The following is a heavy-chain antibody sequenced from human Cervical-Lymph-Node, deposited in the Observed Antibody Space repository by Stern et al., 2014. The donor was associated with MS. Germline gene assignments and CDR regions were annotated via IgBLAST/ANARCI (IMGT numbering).Heavy chain of an antibody. Sequence: VQLVESGSELKKPGASVKVSCKASGYTFTSYAMNWVRQAHGQGLAWMGWINTKTGNPTYAQGFTGRFVFSLDTSVSTAYLQISSLKAEDTAVYYCARAELLYYYYGMDVWGQGTTVTVSS. V-gene: IGHV7-4-1*02. J-gene: IGHJ6*02. CDR1: GYTFTSYA. D-gene: IGHD2-15*01. CDR3: ARAELLYYYYGMDV. CDR2: INTKTGNP.